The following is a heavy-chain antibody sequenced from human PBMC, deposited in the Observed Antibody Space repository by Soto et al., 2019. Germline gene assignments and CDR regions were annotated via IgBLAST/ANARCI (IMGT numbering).Heavy chain of an antibody. V-gene: IGHV5-51*01. CDR3: ARALVWSNYTRPPYPLTYYYYYMDV. J-gene: IGHJ6*03. Sequence: PGESRKISCRGSGYSFTSYWLGWVRQMPGKGLEWMGIIYPGDSDTRYSPSFQGQVTISADKSISTAYLQWSSLKASDTAMYYCARALVWSNYTRPPYPLTYYYYYMDVWGKGTTVTVSS. CDR2: IYPGDSDT. D-gene: IGHD4-4*01. CDR1: GYSFTSYW.